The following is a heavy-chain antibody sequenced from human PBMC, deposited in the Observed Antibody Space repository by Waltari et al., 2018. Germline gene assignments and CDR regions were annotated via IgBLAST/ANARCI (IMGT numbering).Heavy chain of an antibody. CDR2: IYYSGST. D-gene: IGHD3-22*01. Sequence: QLQLQESGPGLVKPSETLSLTCTVSGGSISSSSYYWGWIRQPPGTGLELIGSIYYSGSTYYNPSLKSRVTISVDTSKNQFSLKLSSVTASDTAVYYCASTVYYDSSGWTYYFDYWGQGTLVTVSS. CDR1: GGSISSSSYY. J-gene: IGHJ4*02. CDR3: ASTVYYDSSGWTYYFDY. V-gene: IGHV4-39*01.